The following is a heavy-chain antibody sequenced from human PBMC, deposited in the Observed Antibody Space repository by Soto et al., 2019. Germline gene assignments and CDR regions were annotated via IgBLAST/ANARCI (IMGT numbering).Heavy chain of an antibody. V-gene: IGHV4-31*03. CDR3: ARDAFPPSPHPYYYYYYMDV. CDR1: GGSISSGGYY. D-gene: IGHD2-2*01. Sequence: KSSETLSLTCTASGGSISSGGYYWSWIRQHPGKGLEWIGYIYYSGSTYYNPSLKSRVTISVDTSKNQFSLKLSSVTAADTAVYYCARDAFPPSPHPYYYYYYMDVWGKGTTVTVSS. J-gene: IGHJ6*03. CDR2: IYYSGST.